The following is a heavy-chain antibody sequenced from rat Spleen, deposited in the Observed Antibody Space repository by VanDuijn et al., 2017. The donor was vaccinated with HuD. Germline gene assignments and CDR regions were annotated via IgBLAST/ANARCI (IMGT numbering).Heavy chain of an antibody. J-gene: IGHJ4*01. D-gene: IGHD4-3*01. Sequence: QVQLKESGPGVVQPSQTLSLTCTVSGFSLPSYHVSWVRQPPGKSLVWMGTIWAGGGTNYNSAVKSRLSISRDTSKSQVLLKMNSLQPEDSGTYYCARHLREASGVMDVWGQGASVTVSS. CDR1: GFSLPSYH. CDR2: IWAGGGT. CDR3: ARHLREASGVMDV. V-gene: IGHV2-72*01.